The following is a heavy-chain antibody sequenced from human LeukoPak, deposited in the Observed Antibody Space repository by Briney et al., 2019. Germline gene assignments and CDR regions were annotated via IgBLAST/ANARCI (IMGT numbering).Heavy chain of an antibody. J-gene: IGHJ4*02. D-gene: IGHD6-19*01. CDR1: GYTFTSYG. Sequence: ASVKVSCKASGYTFTSYGISWVRQAPGQGLEWMGWISAYNGNTNYAQKLQGRVTMTTDTSTSTAYMELRSLRSDDTAVYYCARASKWLVHAGFDYWGQGTLVTVSS. CDR3: ARASKWLVHAGFDY. V-gene: IGHV1-18*04. CDR2: ISAYNGNT.